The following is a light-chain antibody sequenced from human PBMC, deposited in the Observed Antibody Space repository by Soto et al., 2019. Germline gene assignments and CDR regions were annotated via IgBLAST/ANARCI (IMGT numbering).Light chain of an antibody. CDR2: WAS. Sequence: DIVMTQSPDSLAVSLGERATINCKSSQSVLYSSNNKNYLAWYQQKPGQPPKLLIYWASTRESGVPDRFSGSGSGTDFTHTISRLQAEDVAVYYCQQYYSTPQTFGQGTKVEIK. CDR1: QSVLYSSNNKNY. J-gene: IGKJ1*01. V-gene: IGKV4-1*01. CDR3: QQYYSTPQT.